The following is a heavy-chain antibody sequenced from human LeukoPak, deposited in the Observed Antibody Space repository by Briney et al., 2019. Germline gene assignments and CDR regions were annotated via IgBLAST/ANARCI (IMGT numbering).Heavy chain of an antibody. D-gene: IGHD3-16*01. CDR1: GGTFKNYA. V-gene: IGHV1-69*01. CDR2: ILPIFGTT. J-gene: IGHJ3*02. CDR3: AKDSPRGGSYGGAFDI. Sequence: SVKVSCKASGGTFKNYAISWVRQAPGQGLEWMGGILPIFGTTNYAQKFQARVTITADESTSTAYMEMSSLRSEDTAVYYCAKDSPRGGSYGGAFDIWGQGTMVTVSS.